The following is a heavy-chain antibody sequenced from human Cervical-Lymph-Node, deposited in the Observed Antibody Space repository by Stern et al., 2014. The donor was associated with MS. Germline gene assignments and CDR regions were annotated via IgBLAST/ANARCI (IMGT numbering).Heavy chain of an antibody. D-gene: IGHD1-14*01. CDR3: ARSVPSLRTLDS. V-gene: IGHV1-18*01. Sequence: QVQLVQSGAEVKKPGASVNVSCKASGYTFSNYGITWVRQAPGQGLEWMGWITAYDGNTRSAPKFQGRVTLTTDTSTGTAYMELRSLNSDDTAVYFCARSVPSLRTLDSWGQGTLVTVSS. CDR1: GYTFSNYG. CDR2: ITAYDGNT. J-gene: IGHJ4*02.